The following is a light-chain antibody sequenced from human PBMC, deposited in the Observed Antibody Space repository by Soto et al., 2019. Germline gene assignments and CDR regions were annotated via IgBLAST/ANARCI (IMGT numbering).Light chain of an antibody. CDR1: SNDIGRYSY. J-gene: IGLJ1*01. CDR3: SSFTTNRLYV. V-gene: IGLV2-14*01. CDR2: GVR. Sequence: QSALTQPRSVSGSPGQSVAISCTGTSNDIGRYSYVSWYQQLPDKAPKLIIYGVRNRPPGISSRFSGFKSGLTASLTISGLQAEDEADYYCSSFTTNRLYVFGPGTKLTVL.